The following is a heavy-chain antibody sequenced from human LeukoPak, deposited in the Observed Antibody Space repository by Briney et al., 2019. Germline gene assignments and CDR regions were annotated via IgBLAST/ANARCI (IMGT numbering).Heavy chain of an antibody. CDR3: ARAATRGGEDYYYMDV. CDR2: INPNSGGT. CDR1: GYTFTGYS. Sequence: ASVKVSCKASGYTFTGYSMHWVRQAPGQGLEWMGRINPNSGGTNYAQKFQGRVTMTRDTSISTAYMELSRLRSDDTAVYYCARAATRGGEDYYYMDVWGKGTTVTVSS. V-gene: IGHV1-2*06. D-gene: IGHD6-25*01. J-gene: IGHJ6*03.